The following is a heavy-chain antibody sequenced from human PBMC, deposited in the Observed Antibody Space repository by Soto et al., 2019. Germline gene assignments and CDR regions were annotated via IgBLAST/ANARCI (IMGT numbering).Heavy chain of an antibody. J-gene: IGHJ4*02. Sequence: QLQLQESGPGLVKPSETLSLTCTVSGGSISSNHCYWGGIRQPPGKGLEWIGSIYYSGHTYYNPSLKSRVTISVDTSKNRFSLKLSSVTAADTAVYYCARITVAGKRGDYWGQGTLVTVSS. V-gene: IGHV4-39*02. CDR2: IYYSGHT. CDR1: GGSISSNHCY. CDR3: ARITVAGKRGDY. D-gene: IGHD6-19*01.